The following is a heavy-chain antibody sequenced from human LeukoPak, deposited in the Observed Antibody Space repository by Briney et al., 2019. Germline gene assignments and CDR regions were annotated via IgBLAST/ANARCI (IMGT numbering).Heavy chain of an antibody. CDR2: IYHSGST. V-gene: IGHV4-30-4*07. CDR1: GGSISSGAYS. J-gene: IGHJ3*02. Sequence: SETLSLTCAVSGGSISSGAYSWSWIRQPPGKGLEWIGYIYHSGSTYYNPSLKSRVTMSVDTSKNQFSLKLSSVTAADTAVYYCARPYYDSSGYYHDAFDIWGQGTMVTVSS. D-gene: IGHD3-22*01. CDR3: ARPYYDSSGYYHDAFDI.